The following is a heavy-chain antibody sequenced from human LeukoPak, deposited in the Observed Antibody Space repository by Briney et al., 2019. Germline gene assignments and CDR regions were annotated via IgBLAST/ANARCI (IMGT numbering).Heavy chain of an antibody. Sequence: GSLRLSCAASGFTVSSNYMSWVRQAPGKGLEWVSVIYSGGSTYYADSVKGRFTISRHNSKNTLYLQMNSLRAEDTAVYYCARDPGYSSGWSKYYFDYWGQGTLVTVSS. CDR2: IYSGGST. J-gene: IGHJ4*02. D-gene: IGHD6-19*01. V-gene: IGHV3-53*04. CDR3: ARDPGYSSGWSKYYFDY. CDR1: GFTVSSNY.